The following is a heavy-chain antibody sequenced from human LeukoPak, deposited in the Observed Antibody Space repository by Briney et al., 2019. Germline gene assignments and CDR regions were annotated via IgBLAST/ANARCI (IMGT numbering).Heavy chain of an antibody. CDR2: VDPEDGET. CDR1: GYTFTDYY. CDR3: ATSSDGSGLDY. Sequence: VKVSCKGSGYTFTDYYMHWVQQAPGNWLEWMGLVDPEDGETIYAEKFQGRVTITADTSTDTAYMELSSLRSEDTAVYYCATSSDGSGLDYWGQGTLVTVSS. D-gene: IGHD6-19*01. J-gene: IGHJ4*02. V-gene: IGHV1-69-2*01.